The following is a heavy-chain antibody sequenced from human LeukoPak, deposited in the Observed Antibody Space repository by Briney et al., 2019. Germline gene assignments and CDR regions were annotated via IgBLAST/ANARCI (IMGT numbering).Heavy chain of an antibody. CDR3: ARGRGGTIIRGYLDS. CDR2: VNTNSGGT. V-gene: IGHV1-8*01. J-gene: IGHJ4*02. D-gene: IGHD3-10*01. Sequence: ASVKVSCKASGYTFTNFDIMWVRQATGQGLEWMGWVNTNSGGTGYAQKLQGGVSMTRDTSIGTAYMELSSLRSEDTAIYYCARGRGGTIIRGYLDSWGQGTLVSVSS. CDR1: GYTFTNFD.